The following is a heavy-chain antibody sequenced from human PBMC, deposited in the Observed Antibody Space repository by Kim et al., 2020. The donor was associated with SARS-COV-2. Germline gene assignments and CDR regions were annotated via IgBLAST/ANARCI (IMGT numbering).Heavy chain of an antibody. CDR1: GFTLSGST. CDR2: IRSKANSYAT. Sequence: GGSLRLSCAASGFTLSGSTVHWVRQASGKGLEWVGRIRSKANSYATAYAASVKNRFTISRDDSKNTAYLQMNSLKTEDTAVYYCTRVNPIAGGWYDAFDICGQGTMFTVSS. CDR3: TRVNPIAGGWYDAFDI. V-gene: IGHV3-73*01. J-gene: IGHJ3*02. D-gene: IGHD6-19*01.